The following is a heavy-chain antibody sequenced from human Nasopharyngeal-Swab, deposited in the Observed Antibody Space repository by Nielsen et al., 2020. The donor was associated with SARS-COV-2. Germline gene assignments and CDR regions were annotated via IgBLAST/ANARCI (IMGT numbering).Heavy chain of an antibody. D-gene: IGHD2-15*01. Sequence: GESLKISCAASGFTFSSYGMHWVRQALGKGLEWVAVISYDGSNKYYADSVKGRFTISRDNSKNTLYLQMNSLRAEDTAVYYCAKSSGGSPRRAFDIWGQGTMITVSS. J-gene: IGHJ3*02. CDR2: ISYDGSNK. CDR3: AKSSGGSPRRAFDI. V-gene: IGHV3-30*18. CDR1: GFTFSSYG.